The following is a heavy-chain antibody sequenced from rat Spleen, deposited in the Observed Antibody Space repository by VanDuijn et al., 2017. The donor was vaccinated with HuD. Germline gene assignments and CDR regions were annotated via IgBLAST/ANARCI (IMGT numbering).Heavy chain of an antibody. CDR3: ARHWASAFDY. CDR2: IGYDGSNT. D-gene: IGHD4-6*01. J-gene: IGHJ2*01. CDR1: GFTFSSYW. V-gene: IGHV5-29*01. Sequence: EVQLVESGGGLVQPGRSLKLSCAASGFTFSSYWMYWIRQAPKKGLEWVATIGYDGSNTNYRDTVKGRFTISRDNAKSTLYLQMDSLRSEDTATYYCARHWASAFDYWGQGVMVTVSS.